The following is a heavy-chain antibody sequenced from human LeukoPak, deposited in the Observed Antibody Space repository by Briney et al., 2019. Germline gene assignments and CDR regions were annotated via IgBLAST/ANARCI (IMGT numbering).Heavy chain of an antibody. D-gene: IGHD1-20*01. J-gene: IGHJ4*02. Sequence: SETLSLTCGVSGYSISRGYYWAWSRRPPGKGLEWIGTIYHIGSTYYNPSLESRVTISVYTSKNEFSLNLNSVTAADTAVYYCARAGWIITSGIDYWGQGALVTVSS. CDR3: ARAGWIITSGIDY. CDR2: IYHIGST. CDR1: GYSISRGYY. V-gene: IGHV4-38-2*01.